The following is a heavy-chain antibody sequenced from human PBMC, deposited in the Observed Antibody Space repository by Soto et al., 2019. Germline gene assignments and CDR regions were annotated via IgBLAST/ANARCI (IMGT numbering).Heavy chain of an antibody. CDR2: IYYSGST. V-gene: IGHV4-30-4*01. J-gene: IGHJ6*02. Sequence: SETLSLTCSVSGGTITRGDHFWSWVRQSPGKGLEWLGYIYYSGSTYYNPSLKGRVMMTIDTSKHQFSLNLSSVTAADTAVFYCGRGQTAIDVWGQGATVTVSS. D-gene: IGHD5-18*01. CDR3: GRGQTAIDV. CDR1: GGTITRGDHF.